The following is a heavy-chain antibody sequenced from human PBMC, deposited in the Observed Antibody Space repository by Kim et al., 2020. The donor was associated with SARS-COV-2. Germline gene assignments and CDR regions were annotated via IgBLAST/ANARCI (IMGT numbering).Heavy chain of an antibody. D-gene: IGHD1-26*01. CDR3: AKDQRYGAYGMDV. CDR1: GFTFDDYA. Sequence: GGSLRLSCAASGFTFDDYAMHWVRQAPGKGLEWVSGISWNSGSIGYADSVKGRFTISRDNAKNSLYLQMNSLRAEDTALYYCAKDQRYGAYGMDVWGQGTTVTVSS. CDR2: ISWNSGSI. J-gene: IGHJ6*02. V-gene: IGHV3-9*01.